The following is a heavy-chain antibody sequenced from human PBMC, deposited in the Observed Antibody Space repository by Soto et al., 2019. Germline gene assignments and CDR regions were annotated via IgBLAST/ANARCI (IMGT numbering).Heavy chain of an antibody. V-gene: IGHV3-33*01. J-gene: IGHJ6*02. CDR2: IWYDGSNK. CDR3: ARDGDYYDFWSGYAGYYYFYGMDV. Sequence: GSLRLSCAASGFTFSSYGMHWVRQATGKGLEWVAVIWYDGSNKYYADSVKGRFTISRDNSKNTLYLQMNSLRAEDTAVYYCARDGDYYDFWSGYAGYYYFYGMDVWGQGTTVTVSS. CDR1: GFTFSSYG. D-gene: IGHD3-3*01.